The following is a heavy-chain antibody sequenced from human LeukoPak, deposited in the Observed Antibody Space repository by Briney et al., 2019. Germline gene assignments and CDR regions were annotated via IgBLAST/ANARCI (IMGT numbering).Heavy chain of an antibody. CDR2: ISWNSGSI. Sequence: PGGPLRLSCAASGFTFDGYAMHWVRQAPGKGLEWVSGISWNSGSIGYAAPVKGRFTISRDNAKNSLYLQMNSLRAEDMALYYCAKDWDYSGRYFGPLDYWGQGTLVTVSS. CDR1: GFTFDGYA. D-gene: IGHD1-26*01. J-gene: IGHJ4*02. V-gene: IGHV3-9*03. CDR3: AKDWDYSGRYFGPLDY.